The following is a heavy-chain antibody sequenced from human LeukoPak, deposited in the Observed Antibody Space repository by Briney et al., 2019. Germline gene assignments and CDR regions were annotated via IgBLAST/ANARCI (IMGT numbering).Heavy chain of an antibody. V-gene: IGHV3-20*04. CDR1: GFTFDYG. Sequence: GGSLRLSCAASGFTFDYGMSWVRQAPAKGLEWVSGINWNGGSTGYADSVKGRFTISRNNAKNSLYLQMNSLRAEDTALYYCARSVAASRDYWGQGTLVTVSS. D-gene: IGHD2-15*01. CDR3: ARSVAASRDY. J-gene: IGHJ4*02. CDR2: INWNGGST.